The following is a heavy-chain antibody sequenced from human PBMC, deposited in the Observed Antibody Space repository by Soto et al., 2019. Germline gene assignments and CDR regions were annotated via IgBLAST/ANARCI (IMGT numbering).Heavy chain of an antibody. J-gene: IGHJ6*02. CDR2: ISAYNGNT. D-gene: IGHD3-16*01. CDR1: GYTFTSYG. CDR3: ARAFRGNYGNYYYGMDV. V-gene: IGHV1-18*01. Sequence: GASVKVSCKASGYTFTSYGISWVRQAPGQGLEWMGWISAYNGNTNYAQKLQGRVTMTTDTSTSTAYMELRSLRSDDTAVYYCARAFRGNYGNYYYGMDVWGQGTTVTVSS.